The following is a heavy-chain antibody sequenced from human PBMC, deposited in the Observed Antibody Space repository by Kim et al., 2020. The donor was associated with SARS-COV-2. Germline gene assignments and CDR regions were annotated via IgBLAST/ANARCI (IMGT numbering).Heavy chain of an antibody. CDR3: TRRGYSGSGRYFDS. Sequence: SETLSLTCIVSGGSINSFYWSWIRQPPGKGLEWIGYIYYSGSTNYNPSLKSRVTISVDTSKNQFSLKLSSVTAADTAVYYCTRRGYSGSGRYFDSWGQGTLVTVSS. CDR1: GGSINSFY. J-gene: IGHJ4*02. CDR2: IYYSGST. D-gene: IGHD3-10*01. V-gene: IGHV4-59*08.